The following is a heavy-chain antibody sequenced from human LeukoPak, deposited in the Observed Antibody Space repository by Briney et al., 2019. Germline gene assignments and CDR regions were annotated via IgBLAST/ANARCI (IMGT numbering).Heavy chain of an antibody. Sequence: PGGSLRLSCAASGFTFSSYAMSWVRQAPGKGLEWVSAISGSGGSTYYADSVKGRFTISRDNSKNTLYLQMNSQRAEDTAVYYCASHIVVVPAAIRNWGQGTLVTVSS. CDR2: ISGSGGST. CDR3: ASHIVVVPAAIRN. V-gene: IGHV3-23*01. J-gene: IGHJ4*02. CDR1: GFTFSSYA. D-gene: IGHD2-2*02.